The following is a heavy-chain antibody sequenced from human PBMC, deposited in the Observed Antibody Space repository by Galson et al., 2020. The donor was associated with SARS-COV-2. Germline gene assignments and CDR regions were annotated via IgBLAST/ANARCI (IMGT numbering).Heavy chain of an antibody. D-gene: IGHD6-19*01. Sequence: ETSETLSLTCTVSGDSVSSSAYYWGWLRQPPGKGLEWIGSVYYTGSGTTYYNPSLKSRVTISIDTSKKQFSLSLTSVTATDTAVYYCARHNMRGGWLYYFDHWGRGTLVTVSS. J-gene: IGHJ4*02. CDR3: ARHNMRGGWLYYFDH. CDR2: VYYTGSGTT. CDR1: GDSVSSSAYY. V-gene: IGHV4-39*01.